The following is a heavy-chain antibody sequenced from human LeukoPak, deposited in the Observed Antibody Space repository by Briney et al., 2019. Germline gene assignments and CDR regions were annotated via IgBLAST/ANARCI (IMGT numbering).Heavy chain of an antibody. D-gene: IGHD2-15*01. CDR2: INSDGIST. CDR3: ARGYCSGGSCYKLNACDI. J-gene: IGHJ3*02. V-gene: IGHV3-74*01. Sequence: GGSLRLSCAASGFTFSSYWMHWVRHAPGKGLVWVSHINSDGISTGYVDSVKGRFIISRDNAKNTLYLQMNSLRAEDTAVYYCARGYCSGGSCYKLNACDIWGQGTMVTVSS. CDR1: GFTFSSYW.